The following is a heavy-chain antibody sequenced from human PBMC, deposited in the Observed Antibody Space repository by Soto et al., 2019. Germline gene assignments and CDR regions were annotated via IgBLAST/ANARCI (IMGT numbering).Heavy chain of an antibody. CDR1: GFTFSSYS. V-gene: IGHV3-21*01. D-gene: IGHD2-15*01. J-gene: IGHJ6*02. CDR3: ARDRLVAATSDTPYCYYGMDV. Sequence: PGGSLRLSCATSGFTFSSYSMNWVRQAPGMGLEWVSSISSSSRYIYYADSVRGRFTISRDNAKNSLYLQINSLRAEDTAVYYCARDRLVAATSDTPYCYYGMDVCGQGTTVTVSS. CDR2: ISSSSRYI.